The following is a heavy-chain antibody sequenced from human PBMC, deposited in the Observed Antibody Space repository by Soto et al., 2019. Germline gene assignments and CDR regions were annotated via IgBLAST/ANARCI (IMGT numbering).Heavy chain of an antibody. Sequence: GGSLRLSCAASGFTFSSYAMSWVRQAPGKGLEWVSSISGSGGSAYNTDSVKGRFSISRDNAKNTLYLQMNSLRAEDMAIYYCSKDPRPQTPFDIWGQGTMVTVSS. CDR3: SKDPRPQTPFDI. CDR1: GFTFSSYA. V-gene: IGHV3-23*01. J-gene: IGHJ3*02. CDR2: ISGSGGSA.